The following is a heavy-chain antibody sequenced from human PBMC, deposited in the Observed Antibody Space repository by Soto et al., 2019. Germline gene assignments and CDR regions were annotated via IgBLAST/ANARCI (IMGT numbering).Heavy chain of an antibody. D-gene: IGHD2-2*01. CDR3: ARSVSSTSMGFGY. Sequence: PSETLSLTCTVSGGSISSGGYYWSWIRQHPGKGLEWIGYIYYSGSTYYNPSLKSRVTISVDTSKNQFSLKLSSVIAADTAVYYCARSVSSTSMGFGYWGQGTLVTVSS. J-gene: IGHJ4*02. V-gene: IGHV4-31*03. CDR1: GGSISSGGYY. CDR2: IYYSGST.